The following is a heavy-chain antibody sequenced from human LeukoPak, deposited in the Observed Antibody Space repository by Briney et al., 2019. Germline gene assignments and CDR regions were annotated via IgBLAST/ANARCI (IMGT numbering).Heavy chain of an antibody. CDR2: ISSSGSTT. J-gene: IGHJ4*02. CDR1: GFTFSSYE. D-gene: IGHD3-16*02. CDR3: AKDTFGGVIATYYFDY. V-gene: IGHV3-48*03. Sequence: GGSLRLSCAASGFTFSSYEMNWVRQAPGKGLEWVSYISSSGSTTYYADSVKGRFTISRDNSKNTLYLQMNSLRAEDTAVYYCAKDTFGGVIATYYFDYWGQGTLVTVSS.